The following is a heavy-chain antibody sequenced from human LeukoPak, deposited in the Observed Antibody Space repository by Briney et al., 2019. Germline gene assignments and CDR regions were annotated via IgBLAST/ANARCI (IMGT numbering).Heavy chain of an antibody. CDR2: IYSGGST. J-gene: IGHJ6*02. Sequence: PGGSLRLSCAASGFTVSSNYMSWVRQAPGKGLEWVSVIYSGGSTYYADSVKGRFTISRDNSKNTLYLQMNSLRAEDTAVYYCARGYCSSTSCYGLYYYGMDVWGQGTTVTVSS. CDR1: GFTVSSNY. CDR3: ARGYCSSTSCYGLYYYGMDV. D-gene: IGHD2-2*01. V-gene: IGHV3-53*01.